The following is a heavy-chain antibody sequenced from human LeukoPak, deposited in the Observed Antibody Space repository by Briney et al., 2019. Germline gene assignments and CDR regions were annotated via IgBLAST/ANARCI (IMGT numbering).Heavy chain of an antibody. J-gene: IGHJ4*02. V-gene: IGHV4-38-2*02. CDR3: AREGSSSDYDY. CDR1: GYSISSGYY. D-gene: IGHD6-6*01. Sequence: SETLSFTCTVSGYSISSGYYWGWIRQPPGKGLEWIGSIYHSGSTYYNPSLKSRVTISVDTSKNQFSLKLSSVTAADTAVYYCAREGSSSDYDYWGQGTLVTVSS. CDR2: IYHSGST.